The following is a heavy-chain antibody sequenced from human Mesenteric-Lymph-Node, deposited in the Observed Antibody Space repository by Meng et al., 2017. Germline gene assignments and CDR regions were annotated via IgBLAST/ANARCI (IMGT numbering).Heavy chain of an antibody. CDR2: IKQDGSEK. V-gene: IGHV3-7*01. CDR3: ARDFSVAGVDY. D-gene: IGHD6-19*01. Sequence: GESLKISCAASGFTFDDYAMHWVRQAPGKGLEWVANIKQDGSEKYYVDSVKGRFTISRDNAKNSLYLQMNSLRAEDTAVYYCARDFSVAGVDYWGHGTLVTVSS. CDR1: GFTFDDYA. J-gene: IGHJ4*01.